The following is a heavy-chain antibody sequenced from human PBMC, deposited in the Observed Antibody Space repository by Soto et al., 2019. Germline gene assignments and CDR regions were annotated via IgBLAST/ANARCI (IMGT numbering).Heavy chain of an antibody. J-gene: IGHJ4*02. CDR3: ARGRPAFDY. V-gene: IGHV4-30-2*01. D-gene: IGHD6-25*01. Sequence: SETLSLTCAFSGGSISIGGYSWSWIRQPPGKGLEWIGYIYHSGSTYYNPSLKSRVTISVDRSKNQFSLKLSSVTAAETAVYYCARGRPAFDYWGQGTLVTVSS. CDR1: GGSISIGGYS. CDR2: IYHSGST.